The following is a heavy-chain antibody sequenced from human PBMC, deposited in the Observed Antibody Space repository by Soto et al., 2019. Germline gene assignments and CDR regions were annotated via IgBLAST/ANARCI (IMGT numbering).Heavy chain of an antibody. D-gene: IGHD5-12*01. V-gene: IGHV4-4*07. J-gene: IGHJ4*02. CDR2: IYTSGGT. CDR1: GGSISSYY. CDR3: ARVKATLYRHYYFDY. Sequence: SETLSLTCTVSGGSISSYYWSWIRQPAGKGLEWIGRIYTSGGTNYNPSLKSRVTMSVDTSKNQFSLKLSSVTAADTAVYFCARVKATLYRHYYFDYWGQGTPVTVSS.